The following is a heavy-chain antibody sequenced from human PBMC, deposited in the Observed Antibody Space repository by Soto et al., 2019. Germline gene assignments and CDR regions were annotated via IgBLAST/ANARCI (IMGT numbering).Heavy chain of an antibody. D-gene: IGHD3-22*01. V-gene: IGHV3-30-3*01. J-gene: IGHJ1*01. CDR2: ISHDGNK. Sequence: QVQLVESGGDVVQPGRSLRLSCAASGFTFSSYVMHWVRQAPGKGLEWVALISHDGNKHYADSVKDRFTISRDDSKNKLNLAMNNLRAEDTALYYCAREDESSGYAGTFQHWGQGTLVTVSP. CDR3: AREDESSGYAGTFQH. CDR1: GFTFSSYV.